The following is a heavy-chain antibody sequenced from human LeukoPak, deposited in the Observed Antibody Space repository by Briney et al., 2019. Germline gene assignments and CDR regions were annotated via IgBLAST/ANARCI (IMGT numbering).Heavy chain of an antibody. J-gene: IGHJ6*02. V-gene: IGHV3-48*01. D-gene: IGHD3-10*01. Sequence: GGSLRLSCVASGFPFSSYWMTWVRQAPGKGLEWLSYISSSSNTIYYADSVKGRFTISRDNAKNSLSLQMDSLRVEDTAVYYCARDRGPQSYYYYGMDVWGQGTTVTVSS. CDR1: GFPFSSYW. CDR2: ISSSSNTI. CDR3: ARDRGPQSYYYYGMDV.